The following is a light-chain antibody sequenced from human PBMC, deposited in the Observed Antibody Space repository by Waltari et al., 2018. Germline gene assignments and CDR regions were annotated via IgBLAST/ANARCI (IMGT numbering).Light chain of an antibody. V-gene: IGLV3-19*01. CDR3: NTRDSSDNLVF. CDR1: ILRSYY. J-gene: IGLJ2*01. CDR2: CKN. Sequence: SSELTQAPAVSVAFVQTVRTTSHGAILRSYYAGSYQQKPGEAPILVIYCKNNRSSGAQDRFSGAIYVNTASSTMSGAKAEEEADYYCNTRDSSDNLVFFGGGTRMTVL.